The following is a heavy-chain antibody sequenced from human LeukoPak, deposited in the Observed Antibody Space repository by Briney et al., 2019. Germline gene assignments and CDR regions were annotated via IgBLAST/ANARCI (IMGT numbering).Heavy chain of an antibody. Sequence: SETLSLTCTVSGGSISSYYWSWIRQPPGKGLEWIGYIYYSGSTNYNPSLDSRVTISVDMSKNQVSLNLKYVTAADTAVYYCARGYFDWFLDNWGRGTLVTVSS. D-gene: IGHD3-9*01. CDR2: IYYSGST. CDR1: GGSISSYY. CDR3: ARGYFDWFLDN. J-gene: IGHJ4*02. V-gene: IGHV4-59*01.